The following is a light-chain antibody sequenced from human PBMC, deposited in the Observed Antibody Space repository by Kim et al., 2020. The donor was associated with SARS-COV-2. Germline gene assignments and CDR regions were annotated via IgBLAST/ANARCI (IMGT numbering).Light chain of an antibody. CDR2: EVS. Sequence: QSALTQPASVSGSPGQSITISCTGTSSDVGSTNVVSWYQQHPGKAPKLMIYEVSKRPSGVSNRFSGSKSGNTASLTISGLQAEDEADYYCCSYAGSSTFYVFGTGTQLTVL. V-gene: IGLV2-23*02. CDR3: CSYAGSSTFYV. CDR1: SSDVGSTNV. J-gene: IGLJ1*01.